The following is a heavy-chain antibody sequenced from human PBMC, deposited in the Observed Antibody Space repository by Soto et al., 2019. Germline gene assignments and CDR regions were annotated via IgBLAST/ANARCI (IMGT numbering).Heavy chain of an antibody. D-gene: IGHD3-3*01. Sequence: ASVKVSCKASGYTFTSYYMHWVRQAPGQGLEWMGIINPSGGSTSYAQKFQGRVTMTRDTSTSTVYMELSSLRSEDTAVYYCARDLPYDFWSGYYYHYYYGMDVWGQGTTVTVS. V-gene: IGHV1-46*01. J-gene: IGHJ6*02. CDR1: GYTFTSYY. CDR3: ARDLPYDFWSGYYYHYYYGMDV. CDR2: INPSGGST.